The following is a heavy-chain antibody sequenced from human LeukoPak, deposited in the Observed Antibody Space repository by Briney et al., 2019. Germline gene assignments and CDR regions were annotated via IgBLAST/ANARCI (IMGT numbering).Heavy chain of an antibody. J-gene: IGHJ5*02. V-gene: IGHV1-69*13. CDR2: IIPIFGTT. CDR1: GGTFSSYA. Sequence: SLNVSCKASGGTFSSYASSWVRQAPGQGLEWMGGIIPIFGTTNYPQKFRGRVTITADESTSTAYMELSSLRSEDTAVYYCEREGSRGVVVPAAIWTYIKLRYFVRGWFDPWGQGTLVTVSS. CDR3: EREGSRGVVVPAAIWTYIKLRYFVRGWFDP. D-gene: IGHD2-2*01.